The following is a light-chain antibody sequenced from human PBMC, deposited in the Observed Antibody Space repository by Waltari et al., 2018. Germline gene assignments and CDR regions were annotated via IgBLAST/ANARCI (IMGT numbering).Light chain of an antibody. CDR3: QNHERLPAM. J-gene: IGKJ1*01. CDR1: QSISRY. V-gene: IGKV3-20*01. CDR2: AAS. Sequence: EVVLTPFPGTLSLSPGERATLSCRASQSISRYLAWYQQRPGQAPRLRIYAASSRATGIPDRFSGSGSGTDFSLTISRLEPEDFAVYYCQNHERLPAMFGQGTKVEIK.